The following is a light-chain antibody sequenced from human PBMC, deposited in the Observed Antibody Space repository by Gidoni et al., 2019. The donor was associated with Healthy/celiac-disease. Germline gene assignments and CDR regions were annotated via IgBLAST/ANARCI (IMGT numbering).Light chain of an antibody. CDR2: WAS. CDR1: QSVLYSSNNKNY. J-gene: IGKJ4*01. V-gene: IGKV4-1*01. Sequence: DIVMTQSPDSLAVSLGERATINCKSSQSVLYSSNNKNYLAWYQQKPGQPPKLLIYWASTRESGVPDRFSGSGSGTDFTLTISSVQAEDVAVYYCQQYYSTLALTFGGGTKVEIK. CDR3: QQYYSTLALT.